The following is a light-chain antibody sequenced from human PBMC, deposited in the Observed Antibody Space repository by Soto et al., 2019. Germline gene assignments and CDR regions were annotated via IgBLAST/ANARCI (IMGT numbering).Light chain of an antibody. Sequence: DIQMTQSPSSLSASVGDRVTITCRASQRISSYLNWYQQKPGKAPKLLSYAASSLQSGVPSSFSGSGSGTDFTLNISSQHPEDFATCYCQQSYSTLTVGPGTKVDI. J-gene: IGKJ3*01. CDR2: AAS. V-gene: IGKV1-39*01. CDR3: QQSYSTLT. CDR1: QRISSY.